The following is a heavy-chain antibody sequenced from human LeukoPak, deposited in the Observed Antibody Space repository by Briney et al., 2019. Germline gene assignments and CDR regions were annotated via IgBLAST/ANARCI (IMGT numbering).Heavy chain of an antibody. CDR2: IYTSGST. CDR1: GGSISSYY. CDR3: ARHQPLNYAVAFDI. V-gene: IGHV4-4*09. J-gene: IGHJ3*02. D-gene: IGHD2-2*01. Sequence: PSETLSLTCIVSGGSISSYYWSWIRQPPGKGLEWIGYIYTSGSTNYNPSLKSRVTISVDTSKNQFSLKLSSVTAADTAVYDCARHQPLNYAVAFDIWGQGTMVTVSS.